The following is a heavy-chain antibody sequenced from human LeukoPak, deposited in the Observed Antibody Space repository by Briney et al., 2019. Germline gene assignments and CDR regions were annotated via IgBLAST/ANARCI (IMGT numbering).Heavy chain of an antibody. CDR3: AKEAAAVDAFDI. V-gene: IGHV3-7*03. D-gene: IGHD6-13*01. CDR2: IKQDESEK. CDR1: GFSFCSYW. J-gene: IGHJ3*02. Sequence: GRSLRLSREASGFSFCSYWMSWVRQAPGKGPEWVANIKQDESEKYSVDSVKGRFTISRDNSKNTLYLQMNSLRAEDTAVYYCAKEAAAVDAFDIWGQGTMVTVSS.